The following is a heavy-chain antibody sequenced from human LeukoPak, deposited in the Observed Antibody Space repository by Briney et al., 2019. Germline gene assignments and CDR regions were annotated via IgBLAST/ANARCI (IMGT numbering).Heavy chain of an antibody. CDR3: ARPLVVVAARSDY. D-gene: IGHD2-15*01. CDR1: GYTFTGYY. V-gene: IGHV1-2*02. CDR2: INPNSGGT. Sequence: ASVNVSCKASGYTFTGYYMHWVRQAPGQGLEWMGWINPNSGGTNYAQKFQGRVTMTRDTSISTAYMELSRLRSDDTAVYYCARPLVVVAARSDYWGQGTLVTVSS. J-gene: IGHJ4*02.